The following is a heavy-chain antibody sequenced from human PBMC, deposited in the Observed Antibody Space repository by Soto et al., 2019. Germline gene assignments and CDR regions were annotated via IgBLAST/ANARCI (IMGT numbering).Heavy chain of an antibody. D-gene: IGHD1-7*01. J-gene: IGHJ4*02. CDR3: AAGISINGTLDY. CDR1: GFTFTSSA. V-gene: IGHV1-58*01. CDR2: IVVGSGNT. Sequence: SVKVSCKASGFTFTSSAVQWVRQARGQRLEWIGWIVVGSGNTNYAQKFQERVTITRDMSTSTAYMELSRLRSEDTAVYYCAAGISINGTLDYWGQGTLVTVSS.